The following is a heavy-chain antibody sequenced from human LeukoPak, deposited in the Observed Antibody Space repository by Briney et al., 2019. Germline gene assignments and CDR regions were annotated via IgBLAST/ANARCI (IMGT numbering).Heavy chain of an antibody. J-gene: IGHJ4*02. CDR2: ISGNSGRT. CDR1: GFTSSSYA. CDR3: AKSTSSWERVDY. D-gene: IGHD6-13*01. Sequence: GGSLRLSCAASGFTSSSYAMSWVRQAPGKGLEWVSSISGNSGRTYYADSVKGRFSTSRDNSNNTLYLQMNSLRAEDAAVYYCAKSTSSWERVDYWGQGTLVTVSS. V-gene: IGHV3-23*01.